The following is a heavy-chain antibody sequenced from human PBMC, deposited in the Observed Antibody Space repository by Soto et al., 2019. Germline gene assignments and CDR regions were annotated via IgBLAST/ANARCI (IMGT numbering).Heavy chain of an antibody. D-gene: IGHD6-13*01. CDR2: ISWNSGSI. J-gene: IGHJ4*02. Sequence: EVQLVESGGGLVQPGRSLRLSCAASGFTFDDYAMHWVRQAPGKGLEWVSGISWNSGSIGYADSVKGRFTISRDNAKNSLYLQMNSLRAEDTALYYCAIFLTGYSSSRYSYWGQGTLVTVSS. CDR1: GFTFDDYA. V-gene: IGHV3-9*01. CDR3: AIFLTGYSSSRYSY.